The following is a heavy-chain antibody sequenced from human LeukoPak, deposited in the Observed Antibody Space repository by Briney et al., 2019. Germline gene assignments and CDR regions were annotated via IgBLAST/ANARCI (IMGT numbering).Heavy chain of an antibody. V-gene: IGHV2-5*02. CDR1: GFSLSTSGVG. CDR3: VHRPLATPGPPGPFDY. CDR2: IYWDDDK. Sequence: SGPTLLKPTQTLTLTCTFSGFSLSTSGVGVGWVRQPPGKALEWLALIYWDDDKRYSPSLKTRLTITKDTSKNQVLLTMTNMDPMDTATYSCVHRPLATPGPPGPFDYWGQGTLVIVSS. J-gene: IGHJ4*02. D-gene: IGHD6-13*01.